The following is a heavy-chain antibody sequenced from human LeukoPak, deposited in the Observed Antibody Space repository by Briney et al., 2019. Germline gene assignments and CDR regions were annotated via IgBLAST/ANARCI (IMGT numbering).Heavy chain of an antibody. CDR3: ARAPPSDSSDTNDY. V-gene: IGHV4-34*01. D-gene: IGHD3-22*01. J-gene: IGHJ4*02. CDR2: INHSGST. CDR1: GGSFSRYY. Sequence: SETLSLTCAVYGGSFSRYYWSWIRQPPGKGLEWIGEINHSGSTNYNPSLKSRVTISVDTSKNQFSLKLSSVTAADTAVYYCARAPPSDSSDTNDYWGQGTLVTVSS.